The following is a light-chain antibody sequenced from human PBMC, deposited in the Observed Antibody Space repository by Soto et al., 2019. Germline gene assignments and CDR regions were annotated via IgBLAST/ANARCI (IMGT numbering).Light chain of an antibody. Sequence: QSALTQPPSASGSPGQSVTISCTGTSSDVGGYNYVSWYQQHPGKAPKLIIYEVTKRPSGVPDRFSGSKSGNTASLTVSGLQTEDEADYYCSSYAGSNNPVVFGGGTKVPVL. CDR3: SSYAGSNNPVV. CDR1: SSDVGGYNY. CDR2: EVT. J-gene: IGLJ2*01. V-gene: IGLV2-8*01.